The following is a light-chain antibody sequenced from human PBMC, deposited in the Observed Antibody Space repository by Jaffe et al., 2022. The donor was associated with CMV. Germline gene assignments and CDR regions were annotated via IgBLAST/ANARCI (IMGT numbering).Light chain of an antibody. J-gene: IGKJ1*01. CDR3: MQALQTRT. Sequence: DIVMTQSPLSLPVTPGEPASISCRSSQSLLHSNGYNYLDWYLQKPGQSPQLLIYFGSNRAPGVPDRFSGSGSGTDFTLKISRVEAEDVGVYYCMQALQTRTFGQGTKVEIK. V-gene: IGKV2-28*01. CDR2: FGS. CDR1: QSLLHSNGYNY.